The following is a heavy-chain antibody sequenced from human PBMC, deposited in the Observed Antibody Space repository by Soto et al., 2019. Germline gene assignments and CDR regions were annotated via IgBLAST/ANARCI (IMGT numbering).Heavy chain of an antibody. CDR2: IYSGGST. V-gene: IGHV3-66*01. CDR3: AREVGSSSSVYYYYGMDG. Sequence: EVQLVESGGGLVQPGGSLRLSCAASGFTVSSNYMSWVRQAPGKGLEWVSVIYSGGSTYYANSVKGRFTISRDNSKNTLYLQMNSLRAEDTAVYYCAREVGSSSSVYYYYGMDGWGQGTTVTVSS. D-gene: IGHD6-6*01. J-gene: IGHJ6*02. CDR1: GFTVSSNY.